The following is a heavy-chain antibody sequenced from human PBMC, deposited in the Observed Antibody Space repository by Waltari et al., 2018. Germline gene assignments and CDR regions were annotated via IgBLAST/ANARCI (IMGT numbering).Heavy chain of an antibody. CDR3: ARVIGPYDAFDI. J-gene: IGHJ3*02. V-gene: IGHV3-53*01. CDR2: LYVMGTT. Sequence: EVQLVESGGDLIQPGGSLRLSCAVSGFNVSDHYMTWVRQAPGKGVEWVSVLYVMGTTYYADSVKGRFIISGDTDKNTLYLQMNSLRAEDTAVYFCARVIGPYDAFDIWGQGTHVTVSS. CDR1: GFNVSDHY.